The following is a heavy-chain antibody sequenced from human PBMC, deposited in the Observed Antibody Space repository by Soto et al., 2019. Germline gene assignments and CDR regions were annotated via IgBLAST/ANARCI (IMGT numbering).Heavy chain of an antibody. CDR1: GDSVSSNSAG. V-gene: IGHV6-1*01. D-gene: IGHD1-26*01. J-gene: IGHJ4*01. CDR3: ARGEQYSGRIFDY. CDR2: TYYRSMWYY. Sequence: SQTLSLTCVITGDSVSSNSAGWSWVRQSPSRGLEWLGRTYYRSMWYYEYAVSVRGRITINPDTSKNQYSLQLNSVTPEDTAVYFCARGEQYSGRIFDYWGQGTLVTVSS.